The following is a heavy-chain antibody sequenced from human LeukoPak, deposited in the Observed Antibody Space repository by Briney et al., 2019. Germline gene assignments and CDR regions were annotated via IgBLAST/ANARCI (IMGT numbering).Heavy chain of an antibody. CDR1: GFTVSSNY. CDR3: AKDRRGYSYGLIFDY. CDR2: IYSGGST. D-gene: IGHD5-18*01. V-gene: IGHV3-53*01. Sequence: GGSLRLSCAASGFTVSSNYMSWVRQAPGKGLEWVSVIYSGGSTYYADSVKGRFTISRDNSKNTLYLQMNSLRAEDTAIYYCAKDRRGYSYGLIFDYWGQGTLVTVSS. J-gene: IGHJ4*02.